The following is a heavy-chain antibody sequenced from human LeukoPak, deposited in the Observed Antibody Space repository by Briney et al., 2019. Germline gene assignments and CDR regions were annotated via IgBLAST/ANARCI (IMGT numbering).Heavy chain of an antibody. CDR3: ARDRYTGYNDFDH. Sequence: ASVKLSCTASGYTFTSYYIQWERQAPGQGLEWMGWINPNNGGTKYAQKFQGRVTMTRDTSISTAYMELSRLRSDDTAVYYCARDRYTGYNDFDHWGQGSLVTVSS. D-gene: IGHD5-12*01. CDR1: GYTFTSYY. CDR2: INPNNGGT. V-gene: IGHV1-2*02. J-gene: IGHJ4*02.